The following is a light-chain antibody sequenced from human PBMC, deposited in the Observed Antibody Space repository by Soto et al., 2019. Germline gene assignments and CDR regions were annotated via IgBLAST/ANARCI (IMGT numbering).Light chain of an antibody. J-gene: IGKJ3*01. CDR1: QDIKTY. CDR3: QQLDRYPIFS. CDR2: AAS. V-gene: IGKV1-9*01. Sequence: DIQLTQSPSFLSASVGDRVTITCRASQDIKTYLAWYQQEPGKAPKLLIYAASTLQSGVPSRFSGSGSGTEFTLTISSLQPEDFATYYCQQLDRYPIFSFGPGTKVEI.